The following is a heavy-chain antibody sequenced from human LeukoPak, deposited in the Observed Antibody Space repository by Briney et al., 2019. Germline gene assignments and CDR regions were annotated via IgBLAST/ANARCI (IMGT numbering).Heavy chain of an antibody. V-gene: IGHV3-33*01. CDR1: GFTFSSYG. CDR2: IWYDGSNK. D-gene: IGHD6-13*01. CDR3: AGIAAADNYFDY. Sequence: GGSLRLSRAASGFTFSSYGMHWVRQAPGKGLEWVAVIWYDGSNKYYADSVKGRFTISRDNSKNTLYLQMNSLRAEDTAVYYCAGIAAADNYFDYWGQGTLVTVSS. J-gene: IGHJ4*02.